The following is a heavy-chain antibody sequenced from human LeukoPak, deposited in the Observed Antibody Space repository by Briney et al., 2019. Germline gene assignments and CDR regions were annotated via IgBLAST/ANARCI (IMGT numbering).Heavy chain of an antibody. CDR1: GYTFTGYY. CDR2: INPNSGGT. J-gene: IGHJ6*03. Sequence: GASVKVSCKASGYTFTGYYMHWVRQAPGQGLEWMGWINPNSGGTNYAQKFQGRVTMTRDTSISTAYMELSRLRSDDTAVFYCARVYYYYNYMDAWGKGTTVSVSS. CDR3: ARVYYYYNYMDA. V-gene: IGHV1-2*02.